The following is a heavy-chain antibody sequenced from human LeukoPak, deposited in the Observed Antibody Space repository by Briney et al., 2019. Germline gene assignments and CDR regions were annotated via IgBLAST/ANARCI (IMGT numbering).Heavy chain of an antibody. J-gene: IGHJ4*02. CDR3: AKDYDFWSSGYFDY. CDR2: IKQDGSEK. D-gene: IGHD3-3*01. Sequence: GGSLRLSCAASGFTFSSYWMSWVRQAPGKGLEWVANIKQDGSEKYYVDSVKGRFTISRDNAKNSLYLQMNSLRAEDTAVYYCAKDYDFWSSGYFDYWGQGTLVTVSS. V-gene: IGHV3-7*01. CDR1: GFTFSSYW.